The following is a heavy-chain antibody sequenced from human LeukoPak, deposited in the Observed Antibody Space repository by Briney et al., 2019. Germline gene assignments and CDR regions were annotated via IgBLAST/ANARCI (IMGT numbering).Heavy chain of an antibody. Sequence: GGSLRLSCAASGFTFSSYAMSWVRQAPGKGLEWVSAISGSGGSTYYADSVKGRFTISRDDSMNTAYLQMNSLKTEDTAVYYCTRHVSHQSSGWYYFDSWGQGTLVTVSS. V-gene: IGHV3-23*01. CDR2: ISGSGGST. D-gene: IGHD6-19*01. CDR1: GFTFSSYA. CDR3: TRHVSHQSSGWYYFDS. J-gene: IGHJ4*02.